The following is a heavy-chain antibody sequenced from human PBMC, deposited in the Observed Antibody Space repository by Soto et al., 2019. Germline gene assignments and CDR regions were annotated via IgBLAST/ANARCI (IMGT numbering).Heavy chain of an antibody. CDR3: ARYDYGSGDDYNIDY. V-gene: IGHV4-4*02. CDR2: IHHSGNT. D-gene: IGHD3-10*01. Sequence: SETLSLTCAVSGDSISSMNWWSWVRQPPGKGLEWIGEIHHSGNTNYNPSLMSRVTISVDKSKNQFSLKLTSVTAADTAVYYCARYDYGSGDDYNIDYWGQGTLVTVSS. CDR1: GDSISSMNW. J-gene: IGHJ4*02.